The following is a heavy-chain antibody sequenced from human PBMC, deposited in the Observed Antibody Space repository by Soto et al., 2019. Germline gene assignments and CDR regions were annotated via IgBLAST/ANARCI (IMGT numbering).Heavy chain of an antibody. V-gene: IGHV4-61*08. CDR1: GGSISSGGYY. Sequence: SETLSLTCTVSGGSISSGGYYWSWIRQPPGKGLEWIGYIYYSGTTYYNPSLKSRVTISIDTSKNQFSLKLVSVTTADTAVYYCAGGGGSSCRFDPWGQGTLVTVSS. CDR2: IYYSGTT. J-gene: IGHJ5*02. CDR3: AGGGGSSCRFDP. D-gene: IGHD6-6*01.